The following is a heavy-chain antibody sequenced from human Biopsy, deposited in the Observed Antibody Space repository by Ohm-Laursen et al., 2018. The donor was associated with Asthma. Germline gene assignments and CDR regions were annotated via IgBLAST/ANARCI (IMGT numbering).Heavy chain of an antibody. J-gene: IGHJ4*02. D-gene: IGHD5-18*01. Sequence: GSLRLSCAASGFTFSSYSMNWVRQAPGKGLEWVSYISSSSSTIYYADSVKGRFTISRDNAKNSLYLQMNSLRDEDTAVYYCARFKRGHSYGYAGVFDYWGQGTLVTVSS. CDR3: ARFKRGHSYGYAGVFDY. CDR1: GFTFSSYS. V-gene: IGHV3-48*02. CDR2: ISSSSSTI.